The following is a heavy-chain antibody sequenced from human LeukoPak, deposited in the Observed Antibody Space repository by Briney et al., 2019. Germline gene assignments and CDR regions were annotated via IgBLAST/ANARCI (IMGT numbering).Heavy chain of an antibody. D-gene: IGHD5-12*01. CDR2: ISSDGNDK. Sequence: GGSLRLSCAASGVTFSSYGMHWLRQVPGKALEWLALISSDGNDKLYGDSVKGRFTISRDDSKSTLYLQMNSLRAEDTAVYYCTTKVIRGNSGDDYDDWGQGTLVTVSS. J-gene: IGHJ4*02. CDR1: GVTFSSYG. CDR3: TTKVIRGNSGDDYDD. V-gene: IGHV3-30*03.